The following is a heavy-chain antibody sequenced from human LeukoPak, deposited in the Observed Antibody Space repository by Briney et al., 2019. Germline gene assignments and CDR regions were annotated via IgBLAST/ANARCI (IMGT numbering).Heavy chain of an antibody. CDR3: ASSTVTRLQRGVDY. J-gene: IGHJ4*02. D-gene: IGHD4-11*01. CDR1: GFTFSSYA. CDR2: ISYDGSNK. V-gene: IGHV3-30*14. Sequence: GGSLRLSCAASGFTFSSYAMHWVRQAPGKGLEWVAVISYDGSNKYYADSVKGRFTISRDNSKNTLYLQMNSLRAEDTAVYYCASSTVTRLQRGVDYWGQGTLVTVSS.